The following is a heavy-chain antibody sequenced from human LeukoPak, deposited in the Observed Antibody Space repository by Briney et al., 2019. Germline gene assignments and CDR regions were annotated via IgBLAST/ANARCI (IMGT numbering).Heavy chain of an antibody. CDR3: AKGYSSRRGAFDI. J-gene: IGHJ3*02. V-gene: IGHV3-23*01. Sequence: GGSLRLSCAASGFTFSSYAMSWVRQAPGKGLEWVSGIVGSGVSTYYADSVKSRFTISRDNSKNTLYLQMNSLRADDTVVYYCAKGYSSRRGAFDIWGQGTMVTVFS. CDR2: IVGSGVST. CDR1: GFTFSSYA. D-gene: IGHD6-13*01.